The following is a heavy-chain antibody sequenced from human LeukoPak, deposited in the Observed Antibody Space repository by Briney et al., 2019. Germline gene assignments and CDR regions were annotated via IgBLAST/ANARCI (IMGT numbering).Heavy chain of an antibody. CDR1: GGTFSSYA. V-gene: IGHV1-69*04. D-gene: IGHD6-19*01. CDR3: ARRIYSSGWDDAFDI. Sequence: ASVKVSCKASGGTFSSYAISWVRQAPGQGLEWMGRIIPIFGIANYAQKFQGRVTITADKSTSTAYMELSSLRSEDTAVYYCARRIYSSGWDDAFDIWGQGTMVTVSS. J-gene: IGHJ3*02. CDR2: IIPIFGIA.